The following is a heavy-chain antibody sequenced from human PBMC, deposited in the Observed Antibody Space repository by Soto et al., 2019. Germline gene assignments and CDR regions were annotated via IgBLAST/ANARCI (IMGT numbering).Heavy chain of an antibody. CDR3: ARDNPTAHFDS. CDR2: ISSSSDYI. CDR1: GFTFRSYS. Sequence: GGSLRLSCAASGFTFRSYSMNWVRQAPGKGLEWVSPISSSSDYIYYADSVKGRFTISRDNAKSSLYLQMNSLRAEDTAAYYCARDNPTAHFDSWGQGTLVTVSS. D-gene: IGHD4-17*01. V-gene: IGHV3-21*01. J-gene: IGHJ4*02.